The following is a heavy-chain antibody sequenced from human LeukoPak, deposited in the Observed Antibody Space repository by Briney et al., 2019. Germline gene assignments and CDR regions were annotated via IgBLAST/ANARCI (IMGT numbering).Heavy chain of an antibody. CDR1: GYSFTASY. CDR2: INPNSGGT. J-gene: IGHJ5*02. CDR3: ARVLGSRVDP. V-gene: IGHV1-2*02. Sequence: ASVKVSCKTSGYSFTASYMHWVRQAPGQGLEWMGWINPNSGGTDYAQKFQGRVTMTRDTSISTAYMELSRLTSDDTAMYYCARVLGSRVDPWGQGTLVTVSS.